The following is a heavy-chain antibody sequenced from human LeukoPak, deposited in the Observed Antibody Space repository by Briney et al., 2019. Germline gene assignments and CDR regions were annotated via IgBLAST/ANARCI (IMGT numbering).Heavy chain of an antibody. CDR3: ARDYGP. V-gene: IGHV4-39*02. CDR1: GGSIRSSYYY. Sequence: SETLSLTCTVSGGSIRSSYYYWGWIRRPPGKGLEWIGSIYDSGSTYYNPSLKSRVTISVDTSKNQFSLKLNSVTAADTAVYYCARDYGPWGQGTLVTVSS. J-gene: IGHJ5*02. CDR2: IYDSGST. D-gene: IGHD3-10*01.